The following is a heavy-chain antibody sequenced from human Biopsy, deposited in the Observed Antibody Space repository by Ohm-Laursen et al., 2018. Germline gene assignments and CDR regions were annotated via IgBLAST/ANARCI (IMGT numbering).Heavy chain of an antibody. CDR1: RFTFSTYG. J-gene: IGHJ4*02. CDR2: ISFDGSDQ. D-gene: IGHD3-16*01. V-gene: IGHV3-30*03. CDR3: ARDLTWGSYFDS. Sequence: SLRLSCAAPRFTFSTYGMNWVRQAPGKGLEWVAVISFDGSDQKYADSVKGRFTISRDNSKNSLYLQMNSLRAEDTAVYYCARDLTWGSYFDSWGQGSLVTVSS.